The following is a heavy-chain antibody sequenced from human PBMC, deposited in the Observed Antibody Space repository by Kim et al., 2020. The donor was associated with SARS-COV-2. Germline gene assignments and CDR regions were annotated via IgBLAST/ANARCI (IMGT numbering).Heavy chain of an antibody. V-gene: IGHV3-30*04. Sequence: GGSLRLSCAASGFTFSSFAMHWVRQAPGKGLEWVAVISYDGSNKYYVDSVKGRFTISRDNSKNTLYLQMNSLRAEDTAVYYCARDNLNWNPGWFDPWGQGTLVTVSS. J-gene: IGHJ5*02. CDR1: GFTFSSFA. D-gene: IGHD1-1*01. CDR2: ISYDGSNK. CDR3: ARDNLNWNPGWFDP.